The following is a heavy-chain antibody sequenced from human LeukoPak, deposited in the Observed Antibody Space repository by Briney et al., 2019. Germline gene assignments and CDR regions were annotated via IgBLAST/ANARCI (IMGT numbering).Heavy chain of an antibody. CDR2: LSGGGST. CDR1: GFSFSSYA. V-gene: IGHV3-23*01. D-gene: IGHD3-10*01. J-gene: IGHJ4*02. CDR3: ATFRGVRFDH. Sequence: GGSLRLSCAASGFSFSSYAMSWVRQAPGKGLEWVSGLSGGGSTYYAGSVKGRFTISRDNSKNTLYLQMNNLRAEDTAVYYCATFRGVRFDHWGQGTLVMVSS.